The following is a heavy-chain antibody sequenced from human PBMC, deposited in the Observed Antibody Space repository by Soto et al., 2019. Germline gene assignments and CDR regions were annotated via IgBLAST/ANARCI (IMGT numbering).Heavy chain of an antibody. D-gene: IGHD3-9*01. CDR2: IYPGDSDT. V-gene: IGHV5-51*01. J-gene: IGHJ3*02. CDR1: GYSFTSYF. Sequence: GESLKISCKGSGYSFTSYFIGWVRQMPGKGLEWMGIIYPGDSDTRYSPSFQGQVTISADKSISTAYLQWSSLKASDTAMYYCASTRYFDWLRGAFDIWGQGTMVTVSS. CDR3: ASTRYFDWLRGAFDI.